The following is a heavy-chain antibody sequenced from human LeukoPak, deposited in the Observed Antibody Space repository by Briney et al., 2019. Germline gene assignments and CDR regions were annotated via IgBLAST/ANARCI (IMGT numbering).Heavy chain of an antibody. V-gene: IGHV4-34*01. CDR1: GESFNNYY. Sequence: PSETLSLTCAVYGESFNNYYRTWIRQSPGKGLEWIGEINHSGSTNYNPSLKSRVTISVDPSKNQFSLKLTSVIAADTAVYYCARAGWFGELYGPLDFWGQGTLVTVSS. D-gene: IGHD3-10*01. CDR3: ARAGWFGELYGPLDF. CDR2: INHSGST. J-gene: IGHJ4*02.